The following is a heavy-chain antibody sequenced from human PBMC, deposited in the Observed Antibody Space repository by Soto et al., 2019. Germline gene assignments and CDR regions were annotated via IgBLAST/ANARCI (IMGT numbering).Heavy chain of an antibody. Sequence: SETLSLTCTVSGDSFSDYYWNWIRQVPGKGLEWIGFVFHSATTSYNPSLKTRVAISDDTSKKQFSLRLTSVTTADTAIYYCARGHYSSGWPIDHWGQGILVTVSS. CDR1: GDSFSDYY. CDR3: ARGHYSSGWPIDH. V-gene: IGHV4-59*01. D-gene: IGHD6-19*01. J-gene: IGHJ4*02. CDR2: VFHSATT.